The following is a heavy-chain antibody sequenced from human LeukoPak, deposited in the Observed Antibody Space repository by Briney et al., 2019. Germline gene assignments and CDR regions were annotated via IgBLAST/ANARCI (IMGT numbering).Heavy chain of an antibody. D-gene: IGHD6-19*01. CDR3: ARRQWLVQGYYMDV. V-gene: IGHV3-7*01. CDR1: GFTFSAYW. Sequence: GGSLRLSCAASGFTFSAYWMTWVRQAPGKGLEWVANIKRDGSEKYYVDSVEGRFTISRDNAKNSLYLQMNSLRAEDTAVYYCARRQWLVQGYYMDVWGKGTTVTVSS. CDR2: IKRDGSEK. J-gene: IGHJ6*03.